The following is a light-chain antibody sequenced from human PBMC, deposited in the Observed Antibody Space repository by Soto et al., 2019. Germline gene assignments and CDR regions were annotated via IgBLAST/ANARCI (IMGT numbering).Light chain of an antibody. Sequence: DIQMTQSPSTLSASIGDRVTITCRASQSISRWLAWYRQKPGEAPKLLIYEGSILERGVPSRFSGRGSGKEFTLTISSLQPDDFETFYCQQYNSYSRTFGQGTRVEVK. CDR3: QQYNSYSRT. CDR1: QSISRW. J-gene: IGKJ1*01. CDR2: EGS. V-gene: IGKV1-5*03.